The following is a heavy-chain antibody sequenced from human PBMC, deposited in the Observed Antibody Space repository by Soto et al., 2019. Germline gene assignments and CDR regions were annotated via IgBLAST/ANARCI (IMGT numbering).Heavy chain of an antibody. CDR3: TPVRLGSSRSSDY. Sequence: EVQLVESGGGLVQPEGSLRLSCAASGFTFSDHYMDWVRQAPGKGLEWVGRIKNKAKSYTTEYAAPVKGRLIISRDDSKNSVFLQMNRLKTDDTAVYYCTPVRLGSSRSSDYCGQGILVTVSS. D-gene: IGHD6-19*01. V-gene: IGHV3-72*01. J-gene: IGHJ4*02. CDR2: IKNKAKSYTT. CDR1: GFTFSDHY.